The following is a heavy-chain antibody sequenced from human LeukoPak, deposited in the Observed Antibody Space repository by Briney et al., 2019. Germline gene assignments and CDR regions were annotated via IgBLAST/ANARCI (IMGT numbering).Heavy chain of an antibody. J-gene: IGHJ4*02. D-gene: IGHD5-12*01. CDR2: MYTSGST. Sequence: SETLSLTCTVSGGSISSGSYYWSWIRQPAGKGLEWIGRMYTSGSTNYNPSLKSRVTISVDTSKNQFSLNLSSVTAADTAMYYCARLVVATIEGGYFDYWGQGTLVTVSS. V-gene: IGHV4-61*02. CDR1: GGSISSGSYY. CDR3: ARLVVATIEGGYFDY.